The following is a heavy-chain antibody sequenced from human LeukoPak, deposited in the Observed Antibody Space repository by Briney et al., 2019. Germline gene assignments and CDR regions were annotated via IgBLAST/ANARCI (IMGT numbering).Heavy chain of an antibody. Sequence: ASVKVSCKASGYTFTSYYMHWVRQAPGQGLEWMGIINPNSGGTNYAQKFQGRVTMTRDTSISTAYMELSRLRSDDTAVYYCARGAPLGYSYGYGIDYWGQGTLVTVSS. J-gene: IGHJ4*02. CDR1: GYTFTSYY. CDR2: INPNSGGT. D-gene: IGHD5-18*01. CDR3: ARGAPLGYSYGYGIDY. V-gene: IGHV1-2*02.